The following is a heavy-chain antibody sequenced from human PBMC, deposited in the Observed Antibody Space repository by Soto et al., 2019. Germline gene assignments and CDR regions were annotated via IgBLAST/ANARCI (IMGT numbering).Heavy chain of an antibody. CDR1: GFPFSSYA. CDR2: ISYDGSNK. Sequence: GGSLRLSCAASGFPFSSYAMHWVRQAPGKGLEWVAVISYDGSNKYYADSVKGRFTISRDNSKNTLYLQMNSLRAEDTAVYYCARDGGYSYGPNTIDYWGQGTLVTVSS. J-gene: IGHJ4*02. CDR3: ARDGGYSYGPNTIDY. D-gene: IGHD5-18*01. V-gene: IGHV3-30-3*01.